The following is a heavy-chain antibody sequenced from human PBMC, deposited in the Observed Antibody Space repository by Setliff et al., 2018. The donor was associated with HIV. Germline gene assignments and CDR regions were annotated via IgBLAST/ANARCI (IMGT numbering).Heavy chain of an antibody. V-gene: IGHV4-39*01. Sequence: SETLSLTCTVSGGSISGSSYYWGWIRQPPGKGLEWIGSIYYSGSTYCTPSLKSRVTISVDTSKNQFSLKLSSVTAADTAVFYCARTSVITLALDYWGQGTLVTVSS. CDR1: GGSISGSSYY. CDR2: IYYSGST. J-gene: IGHJ4*02. CDR3: ARTSVITLALDY. D-gene: IGHD3-16*01.